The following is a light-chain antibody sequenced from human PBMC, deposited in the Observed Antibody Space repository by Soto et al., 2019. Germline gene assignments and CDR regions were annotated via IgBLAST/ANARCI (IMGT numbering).Light chain of an antibody. CDR3: QKLHNFPLT. V-gene: IGKV1-39*01. CDR2: AAS. J-gene: IGKJ5*01. Sequence: DIQMTQSPASLSASVGDRVTITCRASQSMRTYLNWYQQKPGKAPNLLIHAASSLQSGAPSRFSGSGYGTEFTLTISSLQPDDFASYYCQKLHNFPLTFGQGTRLEIK. CDR1: QSMRTY.